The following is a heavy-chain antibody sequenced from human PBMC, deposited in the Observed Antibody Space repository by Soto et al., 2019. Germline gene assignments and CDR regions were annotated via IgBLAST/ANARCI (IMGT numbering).Heavy chain of an antibody. CDR3: ARLPRAASYGYPY. V-gene: IGHV4-30-4*01. CDR1: GGSINSGDYY. J-gene: IGHJ4*02. CDR2: IYYSGST. Sequence: QVQLQESGPGLVKPSQTLSLTCTVSGGSINSGDYYWSWIRQPPGKGLEWIGYIYYSGSTYYNPSLTSRVTISVDTSKNQFSPKLSSVTAADTAVYYCARLPRAASYGYPYWGQGTLVTVSS. D-gene: IGHD5-18*01.